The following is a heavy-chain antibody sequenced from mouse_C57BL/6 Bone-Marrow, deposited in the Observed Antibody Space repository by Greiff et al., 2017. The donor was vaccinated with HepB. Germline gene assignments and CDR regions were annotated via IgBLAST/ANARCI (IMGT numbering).Heavy chain of an antibody. CDR1: GFNIKNTY. J-gene: IGHJ1*03. V-gene: IGHV14-3*01. D-gene: IGHD1-1*01. CDR2: IDPANGNT. Sequence: DVKVEESGAELVRPGASVKLSCTASGFNIKNTYMHWVKQRPEQGLEWIGRIDPANGNTKYAPKFQGKATITADTSSNTAYLQLSSLTSEDTAIYYCARDYYGSSYGYFDVWGTGTTVTVSS. CDR3: ARDYYGSSYGYFDV.